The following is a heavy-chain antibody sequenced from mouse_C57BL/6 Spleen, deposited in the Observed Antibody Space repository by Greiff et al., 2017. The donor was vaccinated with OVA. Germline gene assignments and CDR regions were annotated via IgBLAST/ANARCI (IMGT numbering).Heavy chain of an antibody. CDR2: IYPSDSET. V-gene: IGHV1-61*01. CDR3: AREGVRSPFFGY. J-gene: IGHJ2*01. Sequence: QVQLQQPGAELVRPGSSVKLSCKASGYTFTSYWMDWVKQRPGQGLEWIGNIYPSDSETHYNQKFKDKATLTVDKSSSTAYMQLSSLTSEDSAVYYCAREGVRSPFFGYWGQGTTLTVSS. D-gene: IGHD2-14*01. CDR1: GYTFTSYW.